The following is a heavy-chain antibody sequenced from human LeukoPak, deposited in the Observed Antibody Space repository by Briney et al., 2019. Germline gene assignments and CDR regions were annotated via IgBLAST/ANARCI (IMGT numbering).Heavy chain of an antibody. V-gene: IGHV3-30*02. Sequence: GGSLRLSCAGSRFSFSSYDTHWVRQAPGKGLEWVAFIRYDGNIKYLADSVKGRFTISRDTSKNTLYLQMNSLRAEDTAVYYCAKGRYYDSGGYPMDYWGQGTLVTVSS. CDR3: AKGRYYDSGGYPMDY. CDR1: RFSFSSYD. CDR2: IRYDGNIK. J-gene: IGHJ4*02. D-gene: IGHD3-22*01.